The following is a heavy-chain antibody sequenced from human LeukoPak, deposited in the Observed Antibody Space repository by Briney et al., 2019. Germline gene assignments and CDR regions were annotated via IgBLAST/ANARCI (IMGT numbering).Heavy chain of an antibody. CDR2: ISAGGGST. CDR1: GFTLSTYA. J-gene: IGHJ5*02. CDR3: AKSPRSAADNWFDP. D-gene: IGHD6-13*01. V-gene: IGHV3-23*01. Sequence: GGSLRLSSAASGFTLSTYAMNWVRQAPGKGLEWVSGISAGGGSTYYADSVKGRFTISRDNSKNTLYLQMNSLTVEDTAVYYCAKSPRSAADNWFDPWGQGTLVTVSS.